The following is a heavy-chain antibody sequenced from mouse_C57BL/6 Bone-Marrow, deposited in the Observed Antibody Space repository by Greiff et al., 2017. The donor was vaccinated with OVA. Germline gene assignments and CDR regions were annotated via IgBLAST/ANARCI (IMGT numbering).Heavy chain of an antibody. Sequence: QVQLQQPGAELVKPGASVKLSCKASGYTFTSYWMHWVKQRPGQGIEWIGMIHPNSGSTNYNEKFKSKATLTVDKSSSTAYMQLSSLTSEDSAVYYCVYYYGSSWYFDVWGTGTTVTVSS. J-gene: IGHJ1*03. CDR2: IHPNSGST. CDR1: GYTFTSYW. V-gene: IGHV1-64*01. CDR3: VYYYGSSWYFDV. D-gene: IGHD1-1*01.